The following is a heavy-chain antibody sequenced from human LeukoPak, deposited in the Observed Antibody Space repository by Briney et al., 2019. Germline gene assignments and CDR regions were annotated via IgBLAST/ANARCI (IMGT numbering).Heavy chain of an antibody. Sequence: GGSLRLSCAASGFTFSSYGMHWVRQAPGKGLEWVAFIRYDGSNKYYADSVKGRFTISRDNSKNTLYLQMNSLRAEDTAVYYCAKDSEVGATTAEYFQHWGQGTLVTVSS. D-gene: IGHD1-26*01. CDR2: IRYDGSNK. CDR1: GFTFSSYG. CDR3: AKDSEVGATTAEYFQH. J-gene: IGHJ1*01. V-gene: IGHV3-30*02.